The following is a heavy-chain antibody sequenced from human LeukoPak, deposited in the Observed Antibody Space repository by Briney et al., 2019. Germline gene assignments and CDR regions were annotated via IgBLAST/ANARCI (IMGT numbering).Heavy chain of an antibody. CDR3: ARDAMAREDIVVVPAQFVHYYYYMDV. J-gene: IGHJ6*03. Sequence: KAGGSLRLSCAASGFTFSSYWMSWVRQAPGKGLEWVANIKQGGSEKYYVDSVKGRFTISRDNAKNSLYLQMNSLRAEDTAVYYCARDAMAREDIVVVPAQFVHYYYYMDVWGKGTTVTVSS. CDR1: GFTFSSYW. CDR2: IKQGGSEK. V-gene: IGHV3-7*01. D-gene: IGHD2-2*01.